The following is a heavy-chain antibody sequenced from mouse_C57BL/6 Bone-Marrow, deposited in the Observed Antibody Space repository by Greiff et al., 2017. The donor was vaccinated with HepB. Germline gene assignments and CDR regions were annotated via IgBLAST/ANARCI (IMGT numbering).Heavy chain of an antibody. CDR2: IWSGGST. D-gene: IGHD2-5*01. CDR1: GFSLTSYG. Sequence: VKLMESGPGLVQPSQSLSITCTVSGFSLTSYGVHWVRQSPGKGLEWLGVIWSGGSTDYNAAFISRLSISKDNPKGQVFFKMNSLQADDTAIYYCARKSSNYEGYYAMDYWGQGTSVTVSS. CDR3: ARKSSNYEGYYAMDY. V-gene: IGHV2-2*01. J-gene: IGHJ4*01.